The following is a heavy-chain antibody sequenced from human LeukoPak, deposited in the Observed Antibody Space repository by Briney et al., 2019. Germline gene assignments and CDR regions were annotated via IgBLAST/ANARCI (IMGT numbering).Heavy chain of an antibody. V-gene: IGHV3-43*01. CDR3: ASEVGYRSLGY. CDR2: ITWKSHRT. J-gene: IGHJ4*02. CDR1: GFTFDDDT. Sequence: GGSLRLSCAASGFTFDDDTMHWVRQTPGRGLEWVSFITWKSHRTHYADSVKGRFTASRDNSKDSLYLQMNSLRTEDTGLYHCASEVGYRSLGYLGQGTLVTVSS. D-gene: IGHD3-3*01.